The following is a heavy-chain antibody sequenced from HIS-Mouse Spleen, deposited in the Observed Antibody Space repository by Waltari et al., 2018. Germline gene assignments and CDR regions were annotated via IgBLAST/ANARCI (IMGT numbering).Heavy chain of an antibody. Sequence: EVQLVESGGGLVQPGGSLRLSCSACGFTFSSYWMHWVRQAPGKGLGWVSRINSDGSSTSYADSVKGRFTISRDNAKNTLYLQMNSLRAEDTAVYYCARDLELDAFDIWGQGTMVTVSS. D-gene: IGHD1-1*01. CDR1: GFTFSSYW. V-gene: IGHV3-74*01. CDR3: ARDLELDAFDI. J-gene: IGHJ3*02. CDR2: INSDGSST.